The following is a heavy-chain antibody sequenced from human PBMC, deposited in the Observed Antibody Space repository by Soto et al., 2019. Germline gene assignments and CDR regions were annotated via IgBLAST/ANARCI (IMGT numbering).Heavy chain of an antibody. V-gene: IGHV3-23*01. J-gene: IGHJ6*02. Sequence: GSLRLSCAASGFTFSSYAMSWVRQAPGKGLEWVSGISAGGGSTSYADSVKGRFTISRDNSKNTLYLQMNSLRAEDTAVYYCASYRVDYGMDVWGQGTTVTVSS. CDR1: GFTFSSYA. CDR2: ISAGGGST. CDR3: ASYRVDYGMDV. D-gene: IGHD1-26*01.